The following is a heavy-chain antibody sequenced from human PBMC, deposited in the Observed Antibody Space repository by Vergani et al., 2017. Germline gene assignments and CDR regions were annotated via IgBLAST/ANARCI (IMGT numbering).Heavy chain of an antibody. CDR3: AREATVHQGFDL. V-gene: IGHV3-74*01. CDR2: INSDGSST. CDR1: GFTFSSYW. D-gene: IGHD4-17*01. Sequence: EVQLVESGGGSVQPGGSLRLSCAASGFTFSSYWMHWVRQAPGKGLVWVSRINSDGSSTSYADSVKGRFTISRDNAKNTLYLQMNSLRAEDTAVYYCAREATVHQGFDLWGRGTLVTVSS. J-gene: IGHJ2*01.